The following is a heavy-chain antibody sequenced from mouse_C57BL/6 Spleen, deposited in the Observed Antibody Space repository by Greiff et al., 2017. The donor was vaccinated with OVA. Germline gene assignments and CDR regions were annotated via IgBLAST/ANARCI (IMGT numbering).Heavy chain of an antibody. J-gene: IGHJ3*01. CDR3: ASLYDGYEGFAY. Sequence: EVQLQQSGPELVKPGASVKISCKASGYTFTDYYMNWVKQSHGKSLEWIGDINPNNGGTSYNQKFKGKATLTVDKSSSTAFMELRSLTSEDSAVYYCASLYDGYEGFAYWGQGTLVTVSA. CDR2: INPNNGGT. V-gene: IGHV1-26*01. D-gene: IGHD2-3*01. CDR1: GYTFTDYY.